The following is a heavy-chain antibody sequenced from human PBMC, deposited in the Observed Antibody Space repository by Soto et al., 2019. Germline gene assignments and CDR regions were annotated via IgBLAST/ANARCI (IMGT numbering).Heavy chain of an antibody. J-gene: IGHJ5*02. CDR1: GGSISSYDYY. CDR3: ARGVGVFDP. V-gene: IGHV4-30-4*01. D-gene: IGHD3-10*01. Sequence: PSETLSLTCTVSGGSISSYDYYWSWIRQPPGKGLQWIGYIYYSGTTYYNPSLKSRITMSMDTSKNQFSLRLSSVTAADTAVYYCARGVGVFDPWGQGTLVTVSS. CDR2: IYYSGTT.